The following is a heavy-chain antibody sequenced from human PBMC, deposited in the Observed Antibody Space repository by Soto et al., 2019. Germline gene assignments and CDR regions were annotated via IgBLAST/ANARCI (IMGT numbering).Heavy chain of an antibody. CDR3: ARVNRFLEWLPRGYFDY. CDR2: ISAYNGNT. J-gene: IGHJ4*02. V-gene: IGHV1-18*01. D-gene: IGHD3-3*01. CDR1: GYTFTSYG. Sequence: QVQLVQSGAEVKKPGASVKVSCKASGYTFTSYGISWVRQAPGQELEWMGWISAYNGNTNYAQKLQGRVTMTTDTSTSTAYMELRSLRSDYTAVYYCARVNRFLEWLPRGYFDYWGQGPLVTVSS.